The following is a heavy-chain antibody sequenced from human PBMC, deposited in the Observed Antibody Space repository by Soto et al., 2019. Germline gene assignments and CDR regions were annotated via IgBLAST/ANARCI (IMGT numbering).Heavy chain of an antibody. D-gene: IGHD1-7*01. CDR1: GGSISSGGYY. V-gene: IGHV4-31*03. J-gene: IGHJ4*02. Sequence: QVQLQESGPGLVKPSQTLSLTCTVSGGSISSGGYYWSWIRQHPGKGLEWIGYIYYSGSTYYNPSLNHRVTISVDTSKNQFSLKLSSVTAADTAVYYCARGQLRIPLEDWGQGTLVTVSS. CDR2: IYYSGST. CDR3: ARGQLRIPLED.